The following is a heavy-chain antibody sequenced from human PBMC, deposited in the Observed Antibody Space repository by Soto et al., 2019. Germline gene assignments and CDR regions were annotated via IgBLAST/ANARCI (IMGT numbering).Heavy chain of an antibody. V-gene: IGHV3-21*02. CDR1: GFTFSAHT. Sequence: EVQLVESGGGLVKPGGSLRLSCAASGFTFSAHTMNWVRQAPGKGLEWVSSLDPSSTYIYYADSVKGRFTLSRDNAKNSLFLRLNSLRADDTALYYCVRGSYGDYDSWGQGTLVTVSS. D-gene: IGHD4-17*01. J-gene: IGHJ5*01. CDR2: LDPSSTYI. CDR3: VRGSYGDYDS.